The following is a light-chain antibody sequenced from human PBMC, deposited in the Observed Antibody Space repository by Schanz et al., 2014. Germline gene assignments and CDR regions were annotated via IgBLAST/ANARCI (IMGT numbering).Light chain of an antibody. CDR1: SSDVGGYNY. CDR3: SSYTTTTWRV. Sequence: QSALTQPRSVSGSPGQSVTISCTGTSSDVGGYNYVSWYQQHPGKAPKLMIYDVSDRPSGVSNRFSGSKSGNTASLTISGLQAEDEADYYCSSYTTTTWRVFGGGTKLTVL. J-gene: IGLJ3*02. V-gene: IGLV2-14*01. CDR2: DVS.